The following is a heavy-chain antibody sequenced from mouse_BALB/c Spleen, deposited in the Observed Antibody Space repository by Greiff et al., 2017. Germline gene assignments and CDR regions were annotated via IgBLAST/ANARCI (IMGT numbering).Heavy chain of an antibody. CDR2: ISTYSGNT. Sequence: VQLQQSGPELVRPGVSVKISCKGSGYTFNDYAMHWVKQSHAKSLEWIGVISTYSGNTNYNQKFKGKATMTVDKSSSTAYMELARLTSEDSAIYYCAREEIYYGYDYAMDYWGQGTSVTVSS. CDR3: AREEIYYGYDYAMDY. J-gene: IGHJ4*01. CDR1: GYTFNDYA. V-gene: IGHV1-67*01. D-gene: IGHD2-2*01.